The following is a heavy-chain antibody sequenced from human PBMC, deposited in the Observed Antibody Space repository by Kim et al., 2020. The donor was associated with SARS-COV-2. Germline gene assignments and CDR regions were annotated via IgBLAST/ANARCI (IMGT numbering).Heavy chain of an antibody. V-gene: IGHV3-72*01. J-gene: IGHJ4*02. CDR3: TRSIDSWTDPRGGC. CDR2: SRNKADSYTT. Sequence: GGSLRLSCAASGFTFSDHYMDWVRQVPGKGLEWVGRSRNKADSYTTEYAASVKGRFTISRDDSKNSVYLQMNSLKTEDAAVYYCTRSIDSWTDPRGGCWGQGTLVTVSS. D-gene: IGHD3-22*01. CDR1: GFTFSDHY.